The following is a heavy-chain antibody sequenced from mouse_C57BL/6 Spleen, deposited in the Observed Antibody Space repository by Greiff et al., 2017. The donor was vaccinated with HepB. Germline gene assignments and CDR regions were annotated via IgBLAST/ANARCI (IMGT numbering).Heavy chain of an antibody. CDR1: GFTFSDYG. D-gene: IGHD2-3*01. CDR3: ARRIDGYHYYAMDY. V-gene: IGHV5-17*01. CDR2: ISSGSSTI. J-gene: IGHJ4*01. Sequence: EVKLVESGGGLVKPGGSLKLSCAASGFTFSDYGMHWVRQAPEKGLEWVAYISSGSSTIYYADTVKGRFTISRDNAKNTLFLHMTSLRSEDTAMYYCARRIDGYHYYAMDYWGQGTSVTVSS.